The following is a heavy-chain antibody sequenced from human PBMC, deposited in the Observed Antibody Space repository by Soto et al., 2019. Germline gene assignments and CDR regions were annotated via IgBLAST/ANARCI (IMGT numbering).Heavy chain of an antibody. CDR1: GYTFTNYG. D-gene: IGHD4-4*01. CDR3: ARDTYRDHVFDY. Sequence: QAQLVQPGAEEKKPGASVKVSCKSSGYTFTNYGIRWVRQAPGQGLEWMGWISGFNDDRNYVQKFQGRITMTTDTSTGTAYLELRSLTSDDTAVYYCARDTYRDHVFDYWGQGTLVTVSS. V-gene: IGHV1-18*04. J-gene: IGHJ4*02. CDR2: ISGFNDDR.